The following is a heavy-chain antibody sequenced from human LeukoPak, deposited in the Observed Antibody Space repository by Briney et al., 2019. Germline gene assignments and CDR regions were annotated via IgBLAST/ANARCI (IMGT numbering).Heavy chain of an antibody. Sequence: PSETLSLTCAVYGGSFSGYYWSWIRQPSGKGLEWIGEINHSGSTNYNPSLKSRVTISVDTSKNQFSLKLSSVTAADTAVYYCARGLVGGWYDYWGQGTLVTVSS. V-gene: IGHV4-34*01. J-gene: IGHJ4*02. CDR2: INHSGST. CDR1: GGSFSGYY. D-gene: IGHD6-19*01. CDR3: ARGLVGGWYDY.